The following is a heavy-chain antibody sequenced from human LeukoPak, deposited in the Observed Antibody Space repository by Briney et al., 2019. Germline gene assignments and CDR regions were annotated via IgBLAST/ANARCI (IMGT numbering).Heavy chain of an antibody. CDR3: ARISTSTGYSHFDY. V-gene: IGHV1-2*02. CDR1: GYIFTGYY. Sequence: ASVKVSCKASGYIFTGYYMHWVRQAPGQGVEWLGWINPNNGGTNYAQKFQGRVTMTRDTSISTAYMELSRLRFDDTAVYYCARISTSTGYSHFDYWGQGTLVTVSS. CDR2: INPNNGGT. J-gene: IGHJ4*02. D-gene: IGHD3-22*01.